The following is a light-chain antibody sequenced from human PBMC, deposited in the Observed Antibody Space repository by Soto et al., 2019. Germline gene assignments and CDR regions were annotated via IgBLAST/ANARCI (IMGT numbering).Light chain of an antibody. Sequence: DIVLTQSPATLSLSPGDRATISCRASQSVSSYLAWYQQKPGQAPRLLIYAASNRDTGIPARFSGSGSGTDFTLTISSLELEDFAVYYCQQRSNWPPGYTFGQGTKLEIK. V-gene: IGKV3-11*01. CDR1: QSVSSY. J-gene: IGKJ2*01. CDR2: AAS. CDR3: QQRSNWPPGYT.